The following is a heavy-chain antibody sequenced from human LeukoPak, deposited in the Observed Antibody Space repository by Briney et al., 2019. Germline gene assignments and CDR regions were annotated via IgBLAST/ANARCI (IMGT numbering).Heavy chain of an antibody. CDR2: ISGSGGGT. D-gene: IGHD3-10*01. CDR3: VKGGPMVRGLNGLDY. V-gene: IGHV3-23*01. CDR1: GFTFSFYA. J-gene: IGHJ4*02. Sequence: GGSLRLSCAASGFTFSFYAMSWVRQAPGQGLEWVSAISGSGGGTYAADSVTGRFTISRDDSRNTLFLQMNDLRVEDTAVYYCVKGGPMVRGLNGLDYWGQGTLVTVSS.